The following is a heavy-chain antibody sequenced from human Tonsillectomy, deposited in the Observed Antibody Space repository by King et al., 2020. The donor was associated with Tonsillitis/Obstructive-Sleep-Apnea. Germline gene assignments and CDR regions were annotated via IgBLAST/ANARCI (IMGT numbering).Heavy chain of an antibody. CDR3: ARHPLAVAVKDYYYMDV. CDR2: IYPGDSDT. J-gene: IGHJ6*03. CDR1: GYSFTSYL. V-gene: IGHV5-51*01. Sequence: QLVQSGAEVKKPGESLKISCKGSGYSFTSYLIGWVRQMPGKGLEWMGIIYPGDSDTRYSPSFQGQVTISADKSTSTAYLQWSSLKASDTAMYYCARHPLAVAVKDYYYMDVWGKGTTVTVSS. D-gene: IGHD6-19*01.